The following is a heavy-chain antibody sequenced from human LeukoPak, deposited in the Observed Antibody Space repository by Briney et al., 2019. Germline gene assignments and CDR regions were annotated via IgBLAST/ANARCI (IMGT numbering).Heavy chain of an antibody. CDR2: IYSSGST. D-gene: IGHD3-9*01. J-gene: IGHJ3*02. V-gene: IGHV4-4*07. CDR1: GASISNYY. CDR3: ARQDISTGFDAFDI. Sequence: PSETLSLTCTVSGASISNYYWSWIRQPAGKGLEWIGHIYSSGSTNYNPSLKSRVTMSVDTSKYQFSLKLSSVTAADTAVYYCARQDISTGFDAFDIWGQGTVVTVS.